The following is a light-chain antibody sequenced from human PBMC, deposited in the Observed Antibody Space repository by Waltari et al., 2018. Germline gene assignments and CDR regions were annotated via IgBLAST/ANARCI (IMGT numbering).Light chain of an antibody. V-gene: IGLV1-40*01. J-gene: IGLJ3*02. CDR2: GNN. Sequence: QSVLTQPPSVSGAPGQRVTISCTGSSSNIGAGYDVHWYQQLPGTAPRLLIYGNNNRPSGVPDRFSGSNAGTSASLAITGLQAEDEADYYCQSYDSSLSGSDWVFGGGTKLTVL. CDR3: QSYDSSLSGSDWV. CDR1: SSNIGAGYD.